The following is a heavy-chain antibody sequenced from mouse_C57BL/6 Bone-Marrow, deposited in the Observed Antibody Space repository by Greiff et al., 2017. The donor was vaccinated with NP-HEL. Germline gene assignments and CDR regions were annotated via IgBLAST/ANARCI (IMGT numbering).Heavy chain of an antibody. V-gene: IGHV2-9-1*01. CDR1: GFSLTSYA. CDR3: ARDYYGSSSHWYFDV. J-gene: IGHJ1*03. D-gene: IGHD1-1*01. CDR2: IWTGGGT. Sequence: VKLQESGPGLVAPSQSLSITCTVSGFSLTSYAISWVRQPPGKGLEWLGVIWTGGGTNYNSALKSRLSISKDNSKSQVFLKMNSLQTDDTARYYCARDYYGSSSHWYFDVWGTGTTVTVSS.